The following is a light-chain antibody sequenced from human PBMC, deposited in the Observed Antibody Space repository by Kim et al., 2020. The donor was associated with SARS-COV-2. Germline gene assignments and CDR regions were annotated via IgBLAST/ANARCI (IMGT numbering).Light chain of an antibody. CDR1: QSVSSN. Sequence: EIVMTQSPATLSVSPGERATLSCRASQSVSSNLAWYQQKPGQAPRLLIYGASTRATVIPARFSGSGSGTEFTLTISSLQSEDFAVYYCQQYNNWPQTFGQGTKLEI. V-gene: IGKV3-15*01. CDR3: QQYNNWPQT. J-gene: IGKJ2*01. CDR2: GAS.